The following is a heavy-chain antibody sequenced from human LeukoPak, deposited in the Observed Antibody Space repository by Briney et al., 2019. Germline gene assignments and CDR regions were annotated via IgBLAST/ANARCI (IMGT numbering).Heavy chain of an antibody. Sequence: ASVKVSCKASGYTFTSYGISWVRQAPGQGLEWMGWISAYNGNTNYAQKLQGRVTMTTDTSTSTAYMELRSLRSDDTAVYYCARGPTVTTFFQTYGMDVWGQGTTVTGSS. CDR1: GYTFTSYG. D-gene: IGHD4-11*01. J-gene: IGHJ6*02. CDR2: ISAYNGNT. V-gene: IGHV1-18*01. CDR3: ARGPTVTTFFQTYGMDV.